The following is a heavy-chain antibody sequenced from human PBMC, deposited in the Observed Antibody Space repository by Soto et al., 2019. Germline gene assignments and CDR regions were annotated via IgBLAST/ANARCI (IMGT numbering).Heavy chain of an antibody. Sequence: EVQLLESGGGLVQPGGSLRLSCAASGFTFRDYAVSWVRRAPGKGLEWVAAISGSGGSSYYADSVKGRFSISRDNSMNTLXLQMDSLRAEXSXXXXXXXXTNSGYYYAFDMWGEGTMVTVSS. V-gene: IGHV3-23*01. CDR1: GFTFRDYA. CDR3: XXXTNSGYYYAFDM. D-gene: IGHD3-22*01. J-gene: IGHJ3*02. CDR2: ISGSGGSS.